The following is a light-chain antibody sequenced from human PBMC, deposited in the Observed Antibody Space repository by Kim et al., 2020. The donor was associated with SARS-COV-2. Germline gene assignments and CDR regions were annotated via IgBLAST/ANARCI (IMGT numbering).Light chain of an antibody. V-gene: IGKV1-33*01. CDR1: QDITNY. CDR3: QQYDNLPYT. J-gene: IGKJ2*01. CDR2: VAS. Sequence: SASVGDRVTITCQASQDITNYLNWYQQKPGKAPKLLIYVASNLETGVPSRFSGSGSGTDFTFTISSLQPEDIATYDCQQYDNLPYTFGQGTKLEI.